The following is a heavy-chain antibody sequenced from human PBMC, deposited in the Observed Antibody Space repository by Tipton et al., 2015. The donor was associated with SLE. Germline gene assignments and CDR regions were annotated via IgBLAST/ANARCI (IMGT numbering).Heavy chain of an antibody. D-gene: IGHD2-15*01. V-gene: IGHV4-34*01. CDR1: GGSFSGYY. Sequence: TLSLTCAVYGGSFSGYYWSWIRQHPGKGLEWIGEINHSGSTNYNPSLKSRVTISVDTSKNQFSLKLSSVTAGDTAVYYCARGGRGGSPLGAFDIWGQGTMVTVSS. CDR3: ARGGRGGSPLGAFDI. CDR2: INHSGST. J-gene: IGHJ3*02.